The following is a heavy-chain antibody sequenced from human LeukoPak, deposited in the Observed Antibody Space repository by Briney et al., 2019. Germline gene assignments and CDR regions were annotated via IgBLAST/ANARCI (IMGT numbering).Heavy chain of an antibody. Sequence: ASVKVSCKASGYTXTSYGISGVRQAPGQGLEWMGWISAYNGNTNYAQNLPGRVTMTTDTSTSTVYMELRSLRSDDTAVYYCGRDGGTYYLRYWGQGTLVTVSS. CDR3: GRDGGTYYLRY. CDR2: ISAYNGNT. J-gene: IGHJ4*02. CDR1: GYTXTSYG. D-gene: IGHD1-26*01. V-gene: IGHV1-18*01.